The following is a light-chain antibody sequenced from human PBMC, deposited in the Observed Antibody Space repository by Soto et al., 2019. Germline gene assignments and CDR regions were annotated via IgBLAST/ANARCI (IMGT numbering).Light chain of an antibody. J-gene: IGLJ2*01. CDR1: SGSIANNY. Sequence: NFMLTQPHSLSESPGKTVTISCTRSSGSIANNYVQWYQQRPGSSPTTVIYEDNQRPSGVPDRFSGSIDSSSNSASLTISGLKTEDEADYYCQSYDSSNHVVFGGGTKLTVL. V-gene: IGLV6-57*01. CDR2: EDN. CDR3: QSYDSSNHVV.